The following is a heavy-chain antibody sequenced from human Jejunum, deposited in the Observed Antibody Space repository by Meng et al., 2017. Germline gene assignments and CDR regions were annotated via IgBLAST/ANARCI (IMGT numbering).Heavy chain of an antibody. V-gene: IGHV3-72*01. J-gene: IGHJ4*02. D-gene: IGHD1-26*01. CDR1: GFSFSDHV. Sequence: GESLKISCAASGFSFSDHVMDWVRQAPGEGLEWIGRSRVKDRSYSTEYAASVGGRFTVSRDEAKNLFYLQMNNLRMEDTAVYYCTGRRLGSAPCDYWGQGTLVTVSS. CDR3: TGRRLGSAPCDY. CDR2: SRVKDRSYST.